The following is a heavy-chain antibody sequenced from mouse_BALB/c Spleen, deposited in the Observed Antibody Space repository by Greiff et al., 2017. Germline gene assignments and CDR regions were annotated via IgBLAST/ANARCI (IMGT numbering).Heavy chain of an antibody. V-gene: IGHV5-17*02. J-gene: IGHJ4*01. CDR1: GFTFSSFG. CDR2: ISSGSSTI. CDR3: ARGGYVAMDY. Sequence: DVQLVESGGGLVQPGGSRKLSCAASGFTFSSFGMHWVRQAPEKGLEWVAYISSGSSTIYYADTVKGRFTISRDNPKNTLFLQMTSLRSEDTAMYYCARGGYVAMDYWGQGTSVTVSS. D-gene: IGHD2-14*01.